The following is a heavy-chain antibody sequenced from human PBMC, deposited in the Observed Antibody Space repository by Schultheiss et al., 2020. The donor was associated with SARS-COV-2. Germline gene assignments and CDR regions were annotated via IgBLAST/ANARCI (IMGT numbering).Heavy chain of an antibody. Sequence: SETLSLTCTVSGGSISSGGYYWSWIRQPPGKGLEWIGYIYHSGSTYYNPSLKSRVTISVDTSKNQFSLKLSSVTAADTAVYYSASAESIAARPRWFYPWGQGT. D-gene: IGHD6-6*01. CDR1: GGSISSGGYY. J-gene: IGHJ5*02. CDR3: ASAESIAARPRWFYP. V-gene: IGHV4-30-2*05. CDR2: IYHSGST.